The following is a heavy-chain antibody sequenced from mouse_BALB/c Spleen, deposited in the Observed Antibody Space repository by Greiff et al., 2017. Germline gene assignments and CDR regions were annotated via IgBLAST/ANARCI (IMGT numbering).Heavy chain of an antibody. V-gene: IGHV2-6-7*01. Sequence: QVQLKESGPGLVAPSQSLSITCTVSGFSLTGYGVNWVRQPPGKGLEWLGMIWGDGSTDYNSALKSRLSISKDNSKSKVFLKMNSLQTDDTARYYCATNYYGSRYWYFDVWGAGTTVTVSS. CDR3: ATNYYGSRYWYFDV. CDR1: GFSLTGYG. D-gene: IGHD1-1*01. J-gene: IGHJ1*01. CDR2: IWGDGST.